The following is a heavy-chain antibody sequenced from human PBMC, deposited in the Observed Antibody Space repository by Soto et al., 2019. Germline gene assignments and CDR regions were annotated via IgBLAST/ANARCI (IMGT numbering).Heavy chain of an antibody. CDR2: IYYSGST. D-gene: IGHD6-19*01. Sequence: SETLSLTCTVSGDSIRSYYWSWIGQSPGKGLEWIGYIYYSGSTNYNPSLKSRVTISVDTSKNQFSLKLSSVTAADTAVYYCARAGRRYSSAWYEDYWGQGTLVTVS. V-gene: IGHV4-59*01. J-gene: IGHJ4*02. CDR1: GDSIRSYY. CDR3: ARAGRRYSSAWYEDY.